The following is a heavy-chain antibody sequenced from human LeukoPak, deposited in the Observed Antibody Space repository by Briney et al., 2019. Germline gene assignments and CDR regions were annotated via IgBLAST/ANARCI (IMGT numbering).Heavy chain of an antibody. D-gene: IGHD3-22*01. J-gene: IGHJ4*02. Sequence: ASVKVSCKASGYTFTGYYMHWVRQAPRQGLEWMGWINPNSGGTNYAQKFQGRVTMTRDTSISTAYMELSRLRSDDTAVYYCARVVSSGFPFDYWGQGTLVTVSS. CDR3: ARVVSSGFPFDY. CDR2: INPNSGGT. CDR1: GYTFTGYY. V-gene: IGHV1-2*02.